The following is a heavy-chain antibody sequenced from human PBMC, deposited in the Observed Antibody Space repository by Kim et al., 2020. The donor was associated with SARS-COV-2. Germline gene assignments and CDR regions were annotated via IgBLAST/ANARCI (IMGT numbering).Heavy chain of an antibody. Sequence: GGSLRLSCAASGFTFGDYAMHWVRQAPGKGLEWVSGISWNSGSIGYADSVKGRFTISRDNAKNSLYLQMNSLRAEDTALYYCAKDMGSGINPPAGGFDYWGQGTLVTVSP. CDR1: GFTFGDYA. J-gene: IGHJ4*02. D-gene: IGHD1-26*01. CDR2: ISWNSGSI. CDR3: AKDMGSGINPPAGGFDY. V-gene: IGHV3-9*01.